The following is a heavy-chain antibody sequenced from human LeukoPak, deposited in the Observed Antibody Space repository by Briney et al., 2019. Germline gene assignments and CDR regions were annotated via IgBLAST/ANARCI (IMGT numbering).Heavy chain of an antibody. V-gene: IGHV4-39*01. CDR2: IYYSGST. Sequence: SETLSLTCTVSGGSISSSSYYWGWIRQPPGKGLEWIVSIYYSGSTYDNPSLKSRVTISVATSKNQFSLKLSSVTAADTAVYYCAGDTYYYGSGSFNWFDPWGQGTLVTVSS. J-gene: IGHJ5*02. D-gene: IGHD3-10*01. CDR3: AGDTYYYGSGSFNWFDP. CDR1: GGSISSSSYY.